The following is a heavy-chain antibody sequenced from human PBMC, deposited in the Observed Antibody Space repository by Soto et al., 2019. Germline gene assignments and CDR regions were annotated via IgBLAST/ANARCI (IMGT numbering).Heavy chain of an antibody. V-gene: IGHV3-23*01. CDR3: AKDPQGWLVPTQFDY. Sequence: EVQLLESGGGLVQPGGSLRLSCAASGFTFSSYAMGWVRQAPGKGLEWVSAISGSGGSTYYADSVKGRFTIARDNSKNTLYLQMNSLRAEDTAVYYCAKDPQGWLVPTQFDYWGQGTLVTVSS. CDR1: GFTFSSYA. D-gene: IGHD6-19*01. J-gene: IGHJ4*02. CDR2: ISGSGGST.